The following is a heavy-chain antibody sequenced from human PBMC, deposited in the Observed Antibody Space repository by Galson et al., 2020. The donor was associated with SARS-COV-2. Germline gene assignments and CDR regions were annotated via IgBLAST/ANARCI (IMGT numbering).Heavy chain of an antibody. CDR3: ARINFDWLLKPQNWYFDL. Sequence: SETLSLTCTVSGGSISSYYWSWIRQPPGKGLEWIGYIYYSGSTNYNPSLKSRVTISVDTSKNQFSLKLSSVTAADTAVYYCARINFDWLLKPQNWYFDLWGRGTLVTVSS. CDR2: IYYSGST. J-gene: IGHJ2*01. D-gene: IGHD3-9*01. CDR1: GGSISSYY. V-gene: IGHV4-59*01.